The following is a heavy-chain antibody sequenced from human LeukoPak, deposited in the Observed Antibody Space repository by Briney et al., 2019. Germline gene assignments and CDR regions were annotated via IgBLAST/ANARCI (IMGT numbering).Heavy chain of an antibody. Sequence: GGSLRLSCAASGFTFSGSAMHWVRQASGKGLEWVGRIRSKANSYATAYAASVKGRFTISRDDSKNTAYLQMNSLKTEDTAVYYCLVGATYLNWFDPWGQGTLVSVSS. CDR1: GFTFSGSA. D-gene: IGHD1-26*01. V-gene: IGHV3-73*01. J-gene: IGHJ5*02. CDR2: IRSKANSYAT. CDR3: LVGATYLNWFDP.